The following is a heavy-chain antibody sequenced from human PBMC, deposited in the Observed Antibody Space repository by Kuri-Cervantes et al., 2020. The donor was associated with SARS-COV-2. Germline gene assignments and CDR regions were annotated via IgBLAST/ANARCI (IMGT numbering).Heavy chain of an antibody. CDR2: IYHSGST. CDR1: GYSISSGYY. J-gene: IGHJ5*02. CDR3: ARDPNANHNNWFDP. D-gene: IGHD4/OR15-4a*01. V-gene: IGHV4-38-2*02. Sequence: SETLSLTCTVSGYSISSGYYWGWIRQPPRKGLEWIGSIYHSGSTYYNPSLKSRVTISVDTSKNQFSLKLSSVTAADTAVYYCARDPNANHNNWFDPWGQGTLVTVSS.